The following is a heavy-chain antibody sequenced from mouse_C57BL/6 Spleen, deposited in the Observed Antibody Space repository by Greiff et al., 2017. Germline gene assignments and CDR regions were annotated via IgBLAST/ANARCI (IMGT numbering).Heavy chain of an antibody. CDR1: GYTFTSYW. Sequence: QVQLQQPGTELVKPGASGYTFTSYWMHWVKQRPGQGLEWIGNINPSNGGTNYNEKFKSKATLTVDKSSSTAYMQLSSLTSEDSAVYYCARDEDWFAYWGQGTLVTVSA. V-gene: IGHV1-53*01. J-gene: IGHJ3*01. CDR2: INPSNGGT. CDR3: ARDEDWFAY.